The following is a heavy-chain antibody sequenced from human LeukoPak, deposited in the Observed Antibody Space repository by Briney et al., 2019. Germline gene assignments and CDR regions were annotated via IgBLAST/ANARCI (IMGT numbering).Heavy chain of an antibody. J-gene: IGHJ4*02. V-gene: IGHV3-7*01. CDR3: ARKWGSPDY. CDR2: IKQDGSEK. Sequence: PGGSLRLSCAASGFTFSNYWMSWGRQTPGKGLEWVANIKQDGSEKYYVDSVKGRFTISRDNDKNSLYLQMNSLRAEDTAVYYCARKWGSPDYWGQGTLVTISS. D-gene: IGHD3-16*01. CDR1: GFTFSNYW.